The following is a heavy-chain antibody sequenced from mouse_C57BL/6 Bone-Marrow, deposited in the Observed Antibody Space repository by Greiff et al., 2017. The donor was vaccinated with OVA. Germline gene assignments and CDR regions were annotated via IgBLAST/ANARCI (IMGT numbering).Heavy chain of an antibody. CDR1: GFTFSSYA. CDR2: ISDGGSYT. CDR3: ARGPIDYDYDEGTWFAY. J-gene: IGHJ3*01. Sequence: EVQLVESGGGLVKPGGSLKLSCAASGFTFSSYAMSWVRQTPEKRLEWVATISDGGSYTYYPDNVKGRFTISRDNAKNNLYLQMSHLKSEDTAMYYCARGPIDYDYDEGTWFAYWGQGTLVTVSA. D-gene: IGHD2-4*01. V-gene: IGHV5-4*01.